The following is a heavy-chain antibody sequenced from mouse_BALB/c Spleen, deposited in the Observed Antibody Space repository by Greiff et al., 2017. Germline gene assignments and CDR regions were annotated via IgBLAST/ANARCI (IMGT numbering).Heavy chain of an antibody. CDR3: ASTGTSAWFAY. CDR1: GFTFSSYT. D-gene: IGHD4-1*02. Sequence: EVHLVESGGGLVKPGGSLKLSCAASGFTFSSYTMSWVRQTPEKRLEWVATISSGGGNTYYPDSVKGRFTISRDNAKNNLYLQMSSLRSEDTALYYCASTGTSAWFAYWGQGTLVTVSA. CDR2: ISSGGGNT. J-gene: IGHJ3*01. V-gene: IGHV5-9*03.